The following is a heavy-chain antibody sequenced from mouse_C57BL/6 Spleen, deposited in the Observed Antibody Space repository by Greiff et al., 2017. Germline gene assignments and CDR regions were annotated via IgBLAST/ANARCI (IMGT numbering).Heavy chain of an antibody. CDR2: ISDGGSYT. V-gene: IGHV5-4*01. CDR1: GFTFSSYA. Sequence: EVKLMESGGGLVKPGGSLKLSCAASGFTFSSYAMSWVRQTPEKRLEWVATISDGGSYTYYPDNVKGRFTISRDNAKNNLYLQMSHLKSEDTAMYYCARDPLSTVVATDYAMDYWGQGTSVTVSS. D-gene: IGHD1-1*01. J-gene: IGHJ4*01. CDR3: ARDPLSTVVATDYAMDY.